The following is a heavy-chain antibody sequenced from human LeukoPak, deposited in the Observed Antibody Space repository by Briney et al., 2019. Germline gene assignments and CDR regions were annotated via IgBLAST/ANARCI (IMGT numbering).Heavy chain of an antibody. J-gene: IGHJ4*02. CDR2: ISASGAST. CDR1: GFTFSSYA. CDR3: ARGSDDSSGYYYSYYFDY. V-gene: IGHV3-23*01. Sequence: GGSLRLSCAASGFTFSSYAMSWVRQAPGKGLEWVSAISASGASTFYADSVKGRFTISRDNSKNTLYLQMNSLRAEDTAVYYCARGSDDSSGYYYSYYFDYWGQGTLVTVSS. D-gene: IGHD3-22*01.